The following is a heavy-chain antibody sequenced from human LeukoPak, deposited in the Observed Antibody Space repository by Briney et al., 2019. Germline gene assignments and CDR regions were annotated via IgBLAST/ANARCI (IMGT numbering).Heavy chain of an antibody. Sequence: GGSLRLSCAASGFTFSRYAMHWVRQAPGKGLEWVAVISYDRSNEYYAESVKGRFTISRDSSENTLYLEMNSLRVEDTAVYYCARVGYYSSGPFSYFDYWGQGTLVTVSS. CDR2: ISYDRSNE. D-gene: IGHD3-10*01. CDR3: ARVGYYSSGPFSYFDY. V-gene: IGHV3-30-3*01. J-gene: IGHJ4*02. CDR1: GFTFSRYA.